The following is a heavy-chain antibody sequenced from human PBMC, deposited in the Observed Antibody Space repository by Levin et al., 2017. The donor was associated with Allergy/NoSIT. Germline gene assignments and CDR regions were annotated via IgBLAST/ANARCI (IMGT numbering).Heavy chain of an antibody. CDR3: ARVQRGAFDI. J-gene: IGHJ3*02. Sequence: GESLKISCAASGFTFSNYDMHWVRQATGKGLEWVSGIDTAGDTYYPASVQGRFTISRENAKKSLYLQINGLRADDTALYYCARVQRGAFDIWGLGTMVSVSS. V-gene: IGHV3-13*01. D-gene: IGHD2-2*01. CDR1: GFTFSNYD. CDR2: IDTAGDT.